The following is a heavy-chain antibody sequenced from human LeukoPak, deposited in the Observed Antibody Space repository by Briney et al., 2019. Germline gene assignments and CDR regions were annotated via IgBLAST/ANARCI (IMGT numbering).Heavy chain of an antibody. CDR2: ISAYNGKT. J-gene: IGHJ4*02. CDR1: GFTFSRYV. CDR3: ARGGALTSFDS. Sequence: ASVKVSCKASGFTFSRYVSWVRQAPGQGLEWMGWISAYNGKTNYAQKFQGRVTMTTDTSTSTAYMDLRSLRSDDTAVYYCARGGALTSFDSWGQETLITVSS. D-gene: IGHD1-26*01. V-gene: IGHV1-18*01.